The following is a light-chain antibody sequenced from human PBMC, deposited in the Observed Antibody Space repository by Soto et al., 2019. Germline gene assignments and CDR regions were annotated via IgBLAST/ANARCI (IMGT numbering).Light chain of an antibody. CDR1: QVISSW. CDR2: KAS. J-gene: IGKJ4*01. Sequence: DIQMTQSPSSVSASVGYTVTVSCRASQVISSWLAWYQQKPGRAPNLLIYKASTLQTGVPSRFSGSGSGTDFTLTITNLRPEDFATYYCHQASSFPLSFGGGTKVEIK. V-gene: IGKV1-12*01. CDR3: HQASSFPLS.